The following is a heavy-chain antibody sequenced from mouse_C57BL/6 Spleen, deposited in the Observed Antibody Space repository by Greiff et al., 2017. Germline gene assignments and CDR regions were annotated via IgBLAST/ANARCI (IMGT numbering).Heavy chain of an antibody. V-gene: IGHV2-5*01. Sequence: VQVVESGPGLVQPSQSLSITCTVSGFSLTSYGVHWVRQSPGTGLEWLGVIWRGGSTDYNAAFMSRLSITKDNSKSQVFFKMNSLQADDTAIYYCAKNKDAMDYWGQGTSVTVSS. CDR3: AKNKDAMDY. CDR2: IWRGGST. CDR1: GFSLTSYG. J-gene: IGHJ4*01.